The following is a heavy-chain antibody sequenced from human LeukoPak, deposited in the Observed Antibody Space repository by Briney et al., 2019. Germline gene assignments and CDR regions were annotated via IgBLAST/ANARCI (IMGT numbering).Heavy chain of an antibody. J-gene: IGHJ4*02. CDR3: ANTYHYDSRGYYPFDY. D-gene: IGHD3-22*01. CDR1: GFSFSNNA. CDR2: TSSNGGST. Sequence: DPGGSLRLSFSASGFSFSNNAVRWVRQAPGKGLEYVSGTSSNGGSTYYADSVKGRFTISRDNSKKMLYLQMSSLRAEDTALYYCANTYHYDSRGYYPFDYWGQGTLVTVSS. V-gene: IGHV3-64D*09.